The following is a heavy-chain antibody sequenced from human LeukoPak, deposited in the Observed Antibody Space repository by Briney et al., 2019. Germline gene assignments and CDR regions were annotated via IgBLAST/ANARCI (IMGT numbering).Heavy chain of an antibody. CDR3: ARDRGYTYGHPLDY. CDR2: IYGGGST. J-gene: IGHJ4*02. D-gene: IGHD5-18*01. CDR1: GFTVSSSY. Sequence: GGSLRLSCAVSGFTVSSSYMSWVRQAPGMGLEWVSGIYGGGSTFYADSVKGRFTVSRDNSKNTLYLQMDSLRDEDTAVYYCARDRGYTYGHPLDYWGQGTLVTVSS. V-gene: IGHV3-66*01.